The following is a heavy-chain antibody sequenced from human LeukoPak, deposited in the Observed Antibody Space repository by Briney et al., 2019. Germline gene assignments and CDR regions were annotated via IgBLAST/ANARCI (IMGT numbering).Heavy chain of an antibody. V-gene: IGHV1-69*04. CDR1: GGTFSSYA. CDR3: ARTQAVTIFGVVTLGYYGMDV. CDR2: IIPIFGIA. D-gene: IGHD3-3*01. Sequence: ASVKVSCKASGGTFSSYAISWVRQAPGQGLEWMGRIIPIFGIANYAQKFQGRVTITADKSTSTAYMELSSPRSEDTAVYCCARTQAVTIFGVVTLGYYGMDVWGQGTTVTVSS. J-gene: IGHJ6*02.